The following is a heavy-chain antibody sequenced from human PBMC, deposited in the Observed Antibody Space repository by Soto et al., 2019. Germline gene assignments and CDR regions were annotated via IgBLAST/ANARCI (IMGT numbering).Heavy chain of an antibody. V-gene: IGHV3-66*01. J-gene: IGHJ6*03. Sequence: EVQLVESGGGLVQPGGSLRLSCAASGFTVSSNYMSWVRQAPGKGLEWVSVIYSGGSTYYADSVKGRFTISRDNSKNTVYLQMNSLRAEDTAVYYCARVRYCSSTSCYAGGYYYYYYMDVWGKGTTVTVSS. CDR2: IYSGGST. CDR1: GFTVSSNY. CDR3: ARVRYCSSTSCYAGGYYYYYYMDV. D-gene: IGHD2-2*01.